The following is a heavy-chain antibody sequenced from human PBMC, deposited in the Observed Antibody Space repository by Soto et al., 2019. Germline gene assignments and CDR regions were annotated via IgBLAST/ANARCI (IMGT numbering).Heavy chain of an antibody. CDR2: ISGSGGST. V-gene: IGHV3-23*01. CDR3: AKDSSSGTSCYANFYFDL. J-gene: IGHJ2*01. CDR1: GFTFSSYA. Sequence: EVQLLESGGGLVQPGGSLRLSCAASGFTFSSYAMSWVRQAPGKGLKWVSGISGSGGSTYYADSVKGRFTISRDNSKNTLSLQMNSLSAEDTAVYYCAKDSSSGTSCYANFYFDLWGRGTLVTVSS. D-gene: IGHD2-2*01.